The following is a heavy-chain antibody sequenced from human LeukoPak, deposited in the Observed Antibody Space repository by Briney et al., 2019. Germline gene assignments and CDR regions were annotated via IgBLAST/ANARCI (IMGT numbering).Heavy chain of an antibody. CDR1: GGSISSYY. V-gene: IGHV4-59*01. CDR2: IYYSGGT. D-gene: IGHD5-18*01. Sequence: SETLSLTCTVSGGSISSYYWSWIRQPPGKGLERIGYIYYSGGTDYNPPLKSRVNISVDASKKKSCLNLICVTAADRAVYYCARQGYSYGLPSSFDYWGQGTLVTVSS. J-gene: IGHJ4*02. CDR3: ARQGYSYGLPSSFDY.